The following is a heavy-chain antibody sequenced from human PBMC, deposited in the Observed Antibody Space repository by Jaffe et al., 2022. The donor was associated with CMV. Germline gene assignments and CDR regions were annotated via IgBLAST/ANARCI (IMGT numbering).Heavy chain of an antibody. J-gene: IGHJ6*03. V-gene: IGHV3-7*03. CDR2: IKQDGSEK. D-gene: IGHD3-16*01. CDR1: GFIFSSYW. Sequence: EVQLVESGGGLVQPGGSLRLSCAASGFIFSSYWMSWVRQAPGKGLEWVANIKQDGSEKYYVDSVKGRFTISRDNAKNSMSLQMNSLRAEDTAVYYCARNDYGDVSYYYYYYMDVWGEGTTVTVSS. CDR3: ARNDYGDVSYYYYYYMDV.